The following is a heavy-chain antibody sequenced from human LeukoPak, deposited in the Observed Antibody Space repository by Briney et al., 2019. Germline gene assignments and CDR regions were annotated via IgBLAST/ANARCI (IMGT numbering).Heavy chain of an antibody. CDR1: GYTFTGYY. CDR2: INPNSGGT. Sequence: GASVKVSCKASGYTFTGYYMHWVRQAPGQGLEWMGWINPNSGGTNYAQKFQGRVTMTRDTSISTAYMELSRLRSDDTAVYYCARGLRLRTINNWFDPWGQGTLVTVSS. V-gene: IGHV1-2*02. CDR3: ARGLRLRTINNWFDP. D-gene: IGHD4-17*01. J-gene: IGHJ5*02.